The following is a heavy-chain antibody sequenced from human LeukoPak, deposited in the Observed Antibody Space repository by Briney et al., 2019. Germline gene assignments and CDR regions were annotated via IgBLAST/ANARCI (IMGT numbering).Heavy chain of an antibody. Sequence: PGGSLRLSCAASGFTFSSYGMHWVRQAPGKGLEWVAVIWYDGSNKYYADSVKGRFTISRDNSKNTLYLQMNSLRAEDTAVYYCGRGYCGCTSCYVPDVFDIWAKGTMVTVFS. D-gene: IGHD2-2*01. CDR2: IWYDGSNK. CDR3: GRGYCGCTSCYVPDVFDI. CDR1: GFTFSSYG. J-gene: IGHJ3*02. V-gene: IGHV3-33*01.